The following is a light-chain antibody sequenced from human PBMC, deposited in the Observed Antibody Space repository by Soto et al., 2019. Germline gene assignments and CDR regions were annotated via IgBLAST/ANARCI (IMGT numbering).Light chain of an antibody. Sequence: QSALTQPASVSGSPGQSITISCTGTSSDVGGYNYVSWYQQHPGKAPKLMIYEVSNRPSGVSNRFSGSKSGNTASLTISGLQAEDEADYYCSSYTSSSTLLYVFGTGTKV. V-gene: IGLV2-14*01. J-gene: IGLJ1*01. CDR1: SSDVGGYNY. CDR2: EVS. CDR3: SSYTSSSTLLYV.